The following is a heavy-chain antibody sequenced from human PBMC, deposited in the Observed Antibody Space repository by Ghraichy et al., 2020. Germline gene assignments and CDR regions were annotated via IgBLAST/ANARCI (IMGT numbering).Heavy chain of an antibody. CDR1: GGSISSYY. J-gene: IGHJ6*04. CDR2: IYYSGST. Sequence: ESLNISCTVSGGSISSYYWSWIRQPPGKGLEWIGYIYYSGSTNYNPSLKSRVTISVDTSKNQFSLKLSSVTAADTAVYYCASQTPGMDVWGKGTTVTVSS. CDR3: ASQTPGMDV. V-gene: IGHV4-59*01.